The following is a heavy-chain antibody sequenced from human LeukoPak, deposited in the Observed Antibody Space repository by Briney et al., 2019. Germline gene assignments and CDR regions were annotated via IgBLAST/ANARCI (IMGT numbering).Heavy chain of an antibody. J-gene: IGHJ3*02. Sequence: SVKVSCKASGGTFSSYAISWVRQAPGQGLEWMGGIIPIFGTANYAQKFQGRVTITADESTSTAYMELSSLRSEDTAVYYCARGPSPLWFGELLPPDDAFDIWGQGTMVTVSS. V-gene: IGHV1-69*13. CDR1: GGTFSSYA. CDR2: IIPIFGTA. CDR3: ARGPSPLWFGELLPPDDAFDI. D-gene: IGHD3-10*01.